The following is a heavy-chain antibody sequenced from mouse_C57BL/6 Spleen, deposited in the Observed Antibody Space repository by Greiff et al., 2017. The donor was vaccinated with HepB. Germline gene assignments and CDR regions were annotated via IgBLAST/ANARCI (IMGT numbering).Heavy chain of an antibody. CDR3: THY. CDR1: YTFTDYYM. Sequence: VQLQQSGPELVKPGASVKMSCKASGYTFTDYYMHWVKQKPGKGLEWIGEIYPGSGNTYYNEKFKGKATLTADTSSSTAYMQLSSLTSEDSAVYFCATHYWGQGTTLTVSS. J-gene: IGHJ2*01. CDR2: YPGSGNTY. V-gene: IGHV1-83*01.